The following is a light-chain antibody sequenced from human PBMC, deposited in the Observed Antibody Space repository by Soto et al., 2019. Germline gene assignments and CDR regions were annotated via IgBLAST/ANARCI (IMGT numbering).Light chain of an antibody. J-gene: IGLJ2*01. Sequence: QSALTQPASVSGSPGQSITISCTGTSSDVGGYNSVCWHQQHPGKAPKLMIYEVRNRPSGVSDRFSASKSGNTASLTISGLQADDEADYYCATWDGSLPGEVFGGGTQLTVL. CDR2: EVR. CDR1: SSDVGGYNS. V-gene: IGLV2-14*01. CDR3: ATWDGSLPGEV.